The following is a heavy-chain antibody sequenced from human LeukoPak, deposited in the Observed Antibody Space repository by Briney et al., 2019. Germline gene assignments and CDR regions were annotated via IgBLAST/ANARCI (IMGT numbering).Heavy chain of an antibody. D-gene: IGHD7-27*01. J-gene: IGHJ3*02. V-gene: IGHV1-2*02. CDR2: INPNSGGT. CDR1: GYTSTDNH. CDR3: ARELGRSAFDI. Sequence: ASVKVSCKASGYTSTDNHMYWIRQAPGQGPECMGWINPNSGGTNYAQKFQGRITMTRDTSISTAYMELSRLTSDDTAIYFCARELGRSAFDIWGQGTMVTVSP.